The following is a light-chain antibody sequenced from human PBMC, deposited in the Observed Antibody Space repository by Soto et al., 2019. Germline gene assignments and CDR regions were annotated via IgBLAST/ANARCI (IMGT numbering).Light chain of an antibody. CDR2: KVS. CDR3: MQGTHWPRT. V-gene: IGKV2-30*01. CDR1: RSLVYSDGNTY. J-gene: IGKJ2*01. Sequence: DAVMTQSPLSLPVTVGQPASISCKSSRSLVYSDGNTYFSWLQQRPGQSPRRLIYKVSSRDSGVPGRFSGSGSGTDFTLNISRVEAEDVGIYYWMQGTHWPRTFGQGTKLEIK.